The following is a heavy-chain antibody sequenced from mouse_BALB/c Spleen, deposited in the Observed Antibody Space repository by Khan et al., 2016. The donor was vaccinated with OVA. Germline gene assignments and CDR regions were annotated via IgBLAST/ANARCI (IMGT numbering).Heavy chain of an antibody. CDR2: INTYTGEP. V-gene: IGHV9-3-1*01. CDR3: ASPPYVSYTMAY. CDR1: GYTFTKFG. D-gene: IGHD1-1*01. Sequence: QIQLVQSGPELKKPGETVKISCKASGYTFTKFGMNWVKQAPGKGLEWMGWINTYTGEPTYADDFKGRFAFSMETSASTAYLQINNLKDEDTATYFCASPPYVSYTMAYWGQGTSVTVSS. J-gene: IGHJ4*01.